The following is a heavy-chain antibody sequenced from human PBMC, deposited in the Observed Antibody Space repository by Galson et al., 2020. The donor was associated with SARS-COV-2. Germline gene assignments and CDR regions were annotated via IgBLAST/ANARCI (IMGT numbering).Heavy chain of an antibody. J-gene: IGHJ6*02. D-gene: IGHD3-16*01. CDR2: ISTSSSYI. Sequence: TGGSLRLSCAASGFTFRNYSMNWVRQAPGKGLEWVSSISTSSSYIYYADSVKGRFTISRDNAKNSLYLQMNSLRAEDTAVYYCARNTAYETWGGPGYYYFGMDVCGQGTTVTVSS. V-gene: IGHV3-21*01. CDR3: ARNTAYETWGGPGYYYFGMDV. CDR1: GFTFRNYS.